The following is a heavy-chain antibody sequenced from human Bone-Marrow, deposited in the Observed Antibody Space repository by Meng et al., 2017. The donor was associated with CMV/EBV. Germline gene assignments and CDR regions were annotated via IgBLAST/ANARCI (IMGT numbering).Heavy chain of an antibody. D-gene: IGHD4-23*01. CDR2: MSSSSSHI. CDR1: GFTFSTYN. V-gene: IGHV3-21*01. CDR3: ASTNDYGGYSLN. J-gene: IGHJ4*02. Sequence: GGSLRLSCAASGFTFSTYNMNWVRQAPGKGLEWVSSMSSSSSHINYADSVKGRFTISRDNAKNSLYLQMNSLRAEDTALYYCASTNDYGGYSLNCGQGTLVTVSS.